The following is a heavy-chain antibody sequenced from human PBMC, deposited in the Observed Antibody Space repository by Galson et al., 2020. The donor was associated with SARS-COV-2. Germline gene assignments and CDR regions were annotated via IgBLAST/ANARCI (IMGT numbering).Heavy chain of an antibody. J-gene: IGHJ4*02. CDR2: IVVHSGKT. Sequence: SVKVSCKASGFTFTSSAVQWVRQARGQRLEWIGWIVVHSGKTNYAQKFQERVTITRDMSTSTAYMEVSSLRSEDTAVYYCANLVGSCSSTSCSYWGQGTLVTVSS. CDR3: ANLVGSCSSTSCSY. V-gene: IGHV1-58*01. CDR1: GFTFTSSA. D-gene: IGHD2-2*03.